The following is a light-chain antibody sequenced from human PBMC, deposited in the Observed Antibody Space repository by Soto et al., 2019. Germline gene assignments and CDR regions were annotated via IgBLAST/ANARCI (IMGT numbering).Light chain of an antibody. V-gene: IGKV3-20*01. CDR2: GAS. CDR3: QHYGGSFI. J-gene: IGKJ3*01. Sequence: EIVMTQSPXTLSASPGERATLSCMASQSVRSNLVWYQQKPGQAPRLLIYGASSRDTGIPDRFSGSGSGTDFTLSISRLEPEDFAVYYCQHYGGSFIFGPGTKVDIK. CDR1: QSVRSN.